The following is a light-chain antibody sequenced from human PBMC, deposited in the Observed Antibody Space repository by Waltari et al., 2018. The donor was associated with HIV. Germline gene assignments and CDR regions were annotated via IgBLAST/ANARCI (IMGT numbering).Light chain of an antibody. Sequence: NFMLTQPHSVSESPGKTLTISCTRSSGDIARNYVQWSQQRPGSSPTTVIYGDYERPSGVPDRFSGSIDSSSNSASLTISGLKTDDEADYYCQSYDNGNWVLGGGTKLTVL. V-gene: IGLV6-57*01. CDR2: GDY. J-gene: IGLJ3*02. CDR3: QSYDNGNWV. CDR1: SGDIARNY.